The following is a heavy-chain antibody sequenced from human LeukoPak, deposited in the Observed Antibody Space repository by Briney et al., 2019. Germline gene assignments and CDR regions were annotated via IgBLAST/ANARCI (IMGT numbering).Heavy chain of an antibody. CDR1: GGSIGSGDYY. V-gene: IGHV4-30-4*01. CDR2: IYYSGST. CDR3: ARGAGIVVVTHFDY. D-gene: IGHD3-22*01. J-gene: IGHJ4*02. Sequence: SETLSLTCTVSGGSIGSGDYYWSWIRQPPGKGLEWIGYIYYSGSTYYNPSLKSRVTISVDTSKNQFSLKLSSVTAADTAVYYCARGAGIVVVTHFDYWGQGTLVTVSS.